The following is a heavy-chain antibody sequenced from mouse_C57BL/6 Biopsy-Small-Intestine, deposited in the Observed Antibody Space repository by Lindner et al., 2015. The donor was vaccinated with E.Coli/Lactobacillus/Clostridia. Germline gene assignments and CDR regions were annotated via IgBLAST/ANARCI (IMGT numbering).Heavy chain of an antibody. CDR3: AGGLPWYFDV. J-gene: IGHJ1*01. CDR1: GYAFSRYW. Sequence: VQLQESGAELVKPGASVKISCKVSGYAFSRYWMNWVKQRPGEGLEWIGQIYPGDGDTNYNGKFKGKATLTADISFSTAYMQLSSLTSEDSAVYFCAGGLPWYFDVWGGRDHGHRLL. CDR2: IYPGDGDT. D-gene: IGHD2-4*01. V-gene: IGHV1-80*01.